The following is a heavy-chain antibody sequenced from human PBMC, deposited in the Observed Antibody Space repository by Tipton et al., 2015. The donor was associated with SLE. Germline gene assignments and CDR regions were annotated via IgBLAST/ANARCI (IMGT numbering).Heavy chain of an antibody. CDR2: INHRGST. CDR1: GGSFSGYY. J-gene: IGHJ6*03. CDR3: AGYYNYMDV. Sequence: LVKPSETLSLTCALYGGSFSGYYWNWIRQPPGKGLEWIGEINHRGSTNNNPSLKSRVTISVDTSKNQFSLKLSSVTAADTAVYYCAGYYNYMDVWGKGTTVTVSS. D-gene: IGHD3-10*01. V-gene: IGHV4-34*01.